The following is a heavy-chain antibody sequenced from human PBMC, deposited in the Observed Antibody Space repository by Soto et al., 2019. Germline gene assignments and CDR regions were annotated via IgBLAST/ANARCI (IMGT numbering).Heavy chain of an antibody. D-gene: IGHD4-17*01. V-gene: IGHV4-34*01. Sequence: SETLSLTCAVYGGSFSGYYWSWIRQPPGKGLEWIGEINHSGSTNYNPSLKSRVTISVDTSKNQFSLKLSSVTAADTAVYYCARGVRGSTTVTTTARTRPLAFDIWGQGTMVTVSS. CDR1: GGSFSGYY. J-gene: IGHJ3*02. CDR3: ARGVRGSTTVTTTARTRPLAFDI. CDR2: INHSGST.